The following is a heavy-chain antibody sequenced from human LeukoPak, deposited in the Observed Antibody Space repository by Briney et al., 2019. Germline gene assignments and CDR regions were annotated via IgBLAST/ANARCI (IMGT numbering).Heavy chain of an antibody. CDR2: ISYDGSNK. J-gene: IGHJ6*02. D-gene: IGHD2-15*01. V-gene: IGHV3-30*03. CDR3: ARDRVVAATSGAAYYYGMDV. Sequence: GRSLRLSCAASGFTFSSYGMHWVRQAPGKGLEWVAVISYDGSNKYYADSVKGRFTISRDNSKNTLYLQMNSLRAEDTAVYYCARDRVVAATSGAAYYYGMDVWGQGTTVTVSS. CDR1: GFTFSSYG.